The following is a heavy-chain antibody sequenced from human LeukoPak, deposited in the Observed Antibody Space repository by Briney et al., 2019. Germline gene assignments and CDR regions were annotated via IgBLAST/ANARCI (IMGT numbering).Heavy chain of an antibody. V-gene: IGHV4-34*01. Sequence: PSETLSLTCAVYGGSFSGYYWSWIRQPPGKGLEWIGEINHSGSTNYNPSLKSRVTISVDTSKNQFSLKLSSVTAADTVVYYCARGDFYDFWSGPWFDPWGQGTLVTVSS. CDR1: GGSFSGYY. CDR3: ARGDFYDFWSGPWFDP. D-gene: IGHD3-3*01. J-gene: IGHJ5*02. CDR2: INHSGST.